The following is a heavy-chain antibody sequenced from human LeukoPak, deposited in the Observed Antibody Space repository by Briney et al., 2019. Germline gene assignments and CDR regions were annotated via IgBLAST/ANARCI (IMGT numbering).Heavy chain of an antibody. CDR1: GYTFTSYY. J-gene: IGHJ6*03. CDR3: ARAHYDILTGSLQYYYYYMDV. D-gene: IGHD3-9*01. V-gene: IGHV1-46*01. CDR2: INPSGGST. Sequence: AASVTVSCKASGYTFTSYYMHWVRQAPGQGLEWMGIINPSGGSTSYAQKFQGRVTMTRDMSTSTVYMELSSLRSEDTAVYYCARAHYDILTGSLQYYYYYMDVWGKGTTVTVSS.